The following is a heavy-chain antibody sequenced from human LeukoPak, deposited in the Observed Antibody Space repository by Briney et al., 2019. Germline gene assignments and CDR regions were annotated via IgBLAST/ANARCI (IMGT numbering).Heavy chain of an antibody. CDR3: TISGSHIDY. CDR2: IKSETDGGTT. V-gene: IGHV3-15*01. J-gene: IGHJ4*02. D-gene: IGHD1-26*01. Sequence: KPGGSLRPSRAASGFTFSYAWMSWVRQAPGKGLEWVGRIKSETDGGTTAYGPPVKGRFTISRDDSKKTLFLQINTVDTEYTAIYYCTISGSHIDYWGQGTLVTVSS. CDR1: GFTFSYAW.